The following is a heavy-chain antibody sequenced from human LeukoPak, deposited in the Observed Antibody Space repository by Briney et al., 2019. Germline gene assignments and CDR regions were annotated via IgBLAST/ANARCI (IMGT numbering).Heavy chain of an antibody. V-gene: IGHV3-48*03. CDR2: ISSSGSTV. D-gene: IGHD4-17*01. CDR1: GFALRREE. Sequence: GTLRLSCAASGFALRREEMNWVRQAPGTGRERGCYISSSGSTVYYTDSVKGRFTISRDNAKNSLYLQMNGLRAEDTAVYYCARDPYYGDYVVWGQGTLVTVSS. J-gene: IGHJ4*02. CDR3: ARDPYYGDYVV.